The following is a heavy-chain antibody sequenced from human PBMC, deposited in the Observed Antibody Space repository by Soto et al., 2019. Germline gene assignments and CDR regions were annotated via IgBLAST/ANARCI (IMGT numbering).Heavy chain of an antibody. J-gene: IGHJ1*01. D-gene: IGHD5-18*01. CDR2: VISASGSV. CDR3: AKGGSRDGYSYVLDQ. Sequence: QVRVVQSGAEVKKPGSSVKISCKASGRIFSSFPTSWVRQVPGQGLEWMGGVISASGSVTYAPQFQGRVTITAVTSACIGDLELTSLTSEDTAIYYCAKGGSRDGYSYVLDQWGPGTMVTVSS. CDR1: GRIFSSFP. V-gene: IGHV1-69*06.